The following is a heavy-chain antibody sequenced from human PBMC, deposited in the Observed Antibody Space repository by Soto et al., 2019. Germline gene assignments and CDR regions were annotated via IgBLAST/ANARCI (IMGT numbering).Heavy chain of an antibody. J-gene: IGHJ6*02. CDR2: IIPLIGTA. Sequence: QVQLVQSGAEVRKPGSSVTVSCKASGGTFSTYGITWVRQAPGQGLEWMGNIIPLIGTANSAQRFRVRGTITADESTTTAYMELTSLRSENTAVYYCARVVMTTVPASFYYGLDVWGQGTTVTVSS. V-gene: IGHV1-69*18. D-gene: IGHD4-4*01. CDR3: ARVVMTTVPASFYYGLDV. CDR1: GGTFSTYG.